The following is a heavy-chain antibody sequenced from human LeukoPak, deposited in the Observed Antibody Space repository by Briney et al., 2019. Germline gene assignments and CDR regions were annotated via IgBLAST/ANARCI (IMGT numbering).Heavy chain of an antibody. CDR1: GFAFSSYW. D-gene: IGHD6-19*01. CDR2: IKQDGSEK. CDR3: ARDLYSSGWCFDY. Sequence: PGGSLRLSCAASGFAFSSYWMSWVRQAPGQGLEWVANIKQDGSEKYYVDSVKGRFTISRDNAKNSLNLQMNSLRAEDTAVYYCARDLYSSGWCFDYWGQGTLVTVSS. V-gene: IGHV3-7*01. J-gene: IGHJ4*02.